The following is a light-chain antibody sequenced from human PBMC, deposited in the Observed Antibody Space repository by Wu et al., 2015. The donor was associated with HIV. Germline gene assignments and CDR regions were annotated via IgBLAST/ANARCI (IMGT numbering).Light chain of an antibody. J-gene: IGKJ5*01. CDR2: DAS. V-gene: IGKV3-11*01. CDR1: QSVSIY. CDR3: QQRSNWPGIT. Sequence: EIVLTQSPATLSLSPGGRATLSCRASQSVSIYLAWYQQKPGQAPRLLIYDASNRATGIPARFSGSGSGTDFTLTISSLEPEDFAVYYCQQRSNWPGITFGQGTRLEIK.